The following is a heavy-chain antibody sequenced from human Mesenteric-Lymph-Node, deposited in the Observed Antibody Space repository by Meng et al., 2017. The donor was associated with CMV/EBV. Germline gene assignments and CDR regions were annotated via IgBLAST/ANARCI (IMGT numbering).Heavy chain of an antibody. CDR1: GYTFTSYG. J-gene: IGHJ3*02. V-gene: IGHV1-69*04. D-gene: IGHD4-11*01. CDR3: ARPVTRADAFDI. Sequence: SVKVSCKASGYTFTSYGISWVRQAPGQGLEWMGRIIPILGIANYAQKFQGRVTITADKSTSTAYMELSSLRSEDTAVYYCARPVTRADAFDIWGQGTMVTVSS. CDR2: IIPILGIA.